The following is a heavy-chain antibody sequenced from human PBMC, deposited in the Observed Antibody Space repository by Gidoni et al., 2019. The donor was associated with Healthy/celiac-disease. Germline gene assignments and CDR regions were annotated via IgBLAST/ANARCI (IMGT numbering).Heavy chain of an antibody. J-gene: IGHJ6*02. Sequence: QVQLVQSGAEVKKPGSSVKVSCKASGGTFSSYAISWVRQAPGQGLEWMGGIIPIFGTANYAQKFQGRVTITADESTSTAYMELSSLRSEDTAVYYCARGTIQLWVDDYYYYGMDVWGQGTTVTVSS. CDR2: IIPIFGTA. D-gene: IGHD5-18*01. CDR3: ARGTIQLWVDDYYYYGMDV. CDR1: GGTFSSYA. V-gene: IGHV1-69*01.